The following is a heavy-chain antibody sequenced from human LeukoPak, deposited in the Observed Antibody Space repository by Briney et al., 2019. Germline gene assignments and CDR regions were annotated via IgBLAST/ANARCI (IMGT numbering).Heavy chain of an antibody. CDR3: ARLEAPTVRGVIMVNWVDP. D-gene: IGHD3-10*01. J-gene: IGHJ5*02. Sequence: SETLSLTCAVYGGSFSGYYWSWIRQPPGKGLEWIGEINHSGSTNYNPSLKSRVTISVDTSKNQFSLKLSSVTAADTAVYYCARLEAPTVRGVIMVNWVDPWGQGTLVTVSS. CDR2: INHSGST. CDR1: GGSFSGYY. V-gene: IGHV4-34*01.